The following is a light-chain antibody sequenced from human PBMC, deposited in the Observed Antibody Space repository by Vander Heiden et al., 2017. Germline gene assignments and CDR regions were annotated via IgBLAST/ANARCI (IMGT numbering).Light chain of an antibody. CDR2: WAS. J-gene: IGKJ1*01. CDR3: QQYYSTPTWT. Sequence: DIVVTHPPDSLAVFLRERATINCKSSQSVLYSSNNKNYLAWYQQKPGQPPKMLIYWASTRESGVPDRFSGSGSGTDFTLTISSLQAEDVAVYYCQQYYSTPTWTFGQGTKVEIK. V-gene: IGKV4-1*01. CDR1: QSVLYSSNNKNY.